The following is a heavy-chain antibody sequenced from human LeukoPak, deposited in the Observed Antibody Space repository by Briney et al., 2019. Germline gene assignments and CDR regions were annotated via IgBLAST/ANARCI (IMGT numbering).Heavy chain of an antibody. V-gene: IGHV4-34*01. CDR1: GVSFSGYY. Sequence: SETLSLTCAVYGVSFSGYYWSWIRQPPGKGLKWIGEINHSGSTNYNPSLKRRVTISVDTSKNQFSLKLSSVTAADTAVYYCARGGAVVINRYFQHWGQGTLVTVSS. CDR2: INHSGST. D-gene: IGHD3-22*01. J-gene: IGHJ1*01. CDR3: ARGGAVVINRYFQH.